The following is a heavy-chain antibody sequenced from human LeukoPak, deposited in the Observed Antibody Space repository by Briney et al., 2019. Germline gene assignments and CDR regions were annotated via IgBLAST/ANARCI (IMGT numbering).Heavy chain of an antibody. CDR3: ARSDEITVADSYYYYAMDV. D-gene: IGHD6-19*01. Sequence: GGSLRLSCVASGFIFSNYEMNWVRQAPGKGLEWLSYISSSGSTTYYADCVKGRFTISRDNAKKSLYLQMNSLRAEDTAVYFCARSDEITVADSYYYYAMDVWGKGTTVTVSS. V-gene: IGHV3-48*03. CDR1: GFIFSNYE. CDR2: ISSSGSTT. J-gene: IGHJ6*04.